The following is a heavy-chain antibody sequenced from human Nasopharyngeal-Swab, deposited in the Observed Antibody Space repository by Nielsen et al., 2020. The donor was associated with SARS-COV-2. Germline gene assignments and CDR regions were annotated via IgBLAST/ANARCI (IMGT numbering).Heavy chain of an antibody. CDR1: GYTFSSYG. V-gene: IGHV1-18*01. CDR2: ISPYNDYT. D-gene: IGHD3-16*01. J-gene: IGHJ4*02. Sequence: ASVKVSCKTSGYTFSSYGIAWVRQAPGQGLEWMGWISPYNDYTHYAQKFQGSVTMTSDTSTSTAYLELRSLTSDDTAVYYCARELGVGLFDYWGQVTLVTVSS. CDR3: ARELGVGLFDY.